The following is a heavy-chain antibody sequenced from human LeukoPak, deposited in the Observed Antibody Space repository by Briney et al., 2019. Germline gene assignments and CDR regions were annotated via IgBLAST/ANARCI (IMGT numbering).Heavy chain of an antibody. CDR1: GFTFTRSA. CDR2: IVVGSGNT. V-gene: IGHV1-58*02. J-gene: IGHJ4*02. D-gene: IGHD5-12*01. Sequence: SVKVSCKASGFTFTRSAMQWVRQARGQRLEWTGWIVVGSGNTNYAQKFQERVTITRDMSTSTAYMELSSLRSEDTAVYYCAADYPWEGGYVNWGQGTLVTVSS. CDR3: AADYPWEGGYVN.